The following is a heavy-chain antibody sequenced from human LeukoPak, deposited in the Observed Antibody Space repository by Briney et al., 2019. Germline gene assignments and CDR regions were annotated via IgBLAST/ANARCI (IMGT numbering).Heavy chain of an antibody. CDR2: IYHSGST. CDR3: ARDRVAVAASDY. J-gene: IGHJ4*02. CDR1: GYSISGGYY. V-gene: IGHV4-38-2*02. Sequence: SETLSLTCTVAGYSISGGYYWGWIRQPPRKGLEWIGSIYHSGSTYYNPSLKGRVAISVDTSKNQFSLKLSSVTAADTAVYYCARDRVAVAASDYWGQGTLVTVSS. D-gene: IGHD6-19*01.